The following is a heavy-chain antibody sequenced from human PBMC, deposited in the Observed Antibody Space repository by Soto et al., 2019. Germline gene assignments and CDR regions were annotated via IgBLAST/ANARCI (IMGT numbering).Heavy chain of an antibody. CDR2: IYWNDDK. D-gene: IGHD6-13*01. V-gene: IGHV2-5*01. Sequence: SGPTLVNSTQTLTLTCTFSGFSLSISGVGVGWILQPPGKALDWLALIYWNDDKRYSPSLKSRLTTTKDTSKNQVVLTMTNMDPVDTATYYCAHRRGGQQHAPPWFDTWGQGTLVTVSS. CDR3: AHRRGGQQHAPPWFDT. CDR1: GFSLSISGVG. J-gene: IGHJ5*02.